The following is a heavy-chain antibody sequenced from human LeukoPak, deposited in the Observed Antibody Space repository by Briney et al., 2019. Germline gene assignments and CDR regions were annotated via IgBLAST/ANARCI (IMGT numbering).Heavy chain of an antibody. D-gene: IGHD5-18*01. V-gene: IGHV4-59*08. CDR1: GGSISSYY. Sequence: SETLSLTCTVSGGSISSYYWSWIRQPPGKGLEWIGYIYYSGSTNYNPSLKSRVTISVDTSKNQFSLKLSSVTAADTAVYYCAAWIQLWGLQDYWCQGTLVTVSS. CDR3: AAWIQLWGLQDY. CDR2: IYYSGST. J-gene: IGHJ4*02.